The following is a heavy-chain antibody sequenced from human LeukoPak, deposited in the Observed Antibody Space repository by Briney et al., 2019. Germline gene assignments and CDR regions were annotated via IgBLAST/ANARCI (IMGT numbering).Heavy chain of an antibody. Sequence: SETLSLTCTVSGGSISSGSYYWSWIRQPAGKGLEWIGRIYTSGSTNYNPSLKSRVTISVDPSKNQFSLKLSSVTAADTAVYYCARAIYRLLWFGDLGAFDIWGQGTMVTVSS. J-gene: IGHJ3*02. CDR1: GGSISSGSYY. D-gene: IGHD3-10*01. CDR2: IYTSGST. V-gene: IGHV4-61*02. CDR3: ARAIYRLLWFGDLGAFDI.